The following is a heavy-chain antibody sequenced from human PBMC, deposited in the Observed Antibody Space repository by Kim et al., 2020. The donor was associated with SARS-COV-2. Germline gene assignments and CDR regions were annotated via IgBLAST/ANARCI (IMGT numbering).Heavy chain of an antibody. CDR3: ARAGFGELLHQFDP. CDR1: GGSISSYY. J-gene: IGHJ5*02. D-gene: IGHD3-10*01. Sequence: SETLSLTCTVSGGSISSYYWSWIRQPPGKGLEWIGYIYYSGSTNYNPSLKSRVTISVDTSKNQFSLKLSSVTAADTAVYYCARAGFGELLHQFDPWGQGTLVTVSS. V-gene: IGHV4-59*13. CDR2: IYYSGST.